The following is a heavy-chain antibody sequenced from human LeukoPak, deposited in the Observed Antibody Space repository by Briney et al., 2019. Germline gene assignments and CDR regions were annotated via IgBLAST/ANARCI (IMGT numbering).Heavy chain of an antibody. CDR1: GFTFSSYG. CDR3: AREYGRSIQY. Sequence: QSGGSLRLSCAASGFTFSSYGMHWVRQAPGKGLEWVSYISSSSSTIYYADSVKGRFTISRDNAKNSLYLQMNSLRADDTAVYYCAREYGRSIQYWGQGTLVTVSS. D-gene: IGHD1-26*01. J-gene: IGHJ4*02. V-gene: IGHV3-48*04. CDR2: ISSSSSTI.